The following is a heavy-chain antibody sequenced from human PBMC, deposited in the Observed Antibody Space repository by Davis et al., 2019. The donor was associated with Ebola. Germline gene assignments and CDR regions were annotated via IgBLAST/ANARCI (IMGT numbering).Heavy chain of an antibody. V-gene: IGHV3-15*01. Sequence: PGGSLRLSCAASGFTFSHAWMAWVRQAPGKGLEWVGRIKSNADFGTADYAAPVKGRFTISRDDSKNTLLLQMDSLKSEDTAVYYCTTASFRTVTTFYWYFDFWGLGTLVTVSS. CDR3: TTASFRTVTTFYWYFDF. D-gene: IGHD4-17*01. CDR1: GFTFSHAW. J-gene: IGHJ2*01. CDR2: IKSNADFGTA.